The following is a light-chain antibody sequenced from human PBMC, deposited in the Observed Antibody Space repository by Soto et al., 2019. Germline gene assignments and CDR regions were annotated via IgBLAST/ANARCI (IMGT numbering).Light chain of an antibody. V-gene: IGKV1-17*01. CDR3: LQHNSYPVT. CDR2: AAS. J-gene: IGKJ1*01. CDR1: QSITSY. Sequence: DIQMSQSPSSLSASVGDRVTITCRASQSITSYLSWYQQQPGKAPKLLIYAASSLQSGVPSRFSGSGSGTDFTLTISSLQPEDFATYYCLQHNSYPVTFGQGTTGDIK.